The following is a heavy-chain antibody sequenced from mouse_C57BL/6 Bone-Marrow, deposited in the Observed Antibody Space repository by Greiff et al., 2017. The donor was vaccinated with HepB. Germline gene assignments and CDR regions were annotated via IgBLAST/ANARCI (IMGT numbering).Heavy chain of an antibody. D-gene: IGHD3-2*02. V-gene: IGHV1-69*01. J-gene: IGHJ3*01. CDR1: GYTFTSYW. CDR2: IDPSDSYT. Sequence: QVQLQQPGAELVMPGASVKLSCKASGYTFTSYWMHWVKQRPGQGLEWIGEIDPSDSYTNYNQKFKGKSTLTVDKSSSTAYMQLSSLISEDSAVYYCARERRLRFAYWGQGTLVTVSA. CDR3: ARERRLRFAY.